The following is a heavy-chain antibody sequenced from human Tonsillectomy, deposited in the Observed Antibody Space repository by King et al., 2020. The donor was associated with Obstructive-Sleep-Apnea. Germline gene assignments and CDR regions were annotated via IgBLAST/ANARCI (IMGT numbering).Heavy chain of an antibody. J-gene: IGHJ4*02. V-gene: IGHV3-7*01. D-gene: IGHD1-14*01. CDR1: GFTFNTYW. CDR2: IKEDGDDK. Sequence: VQLVESGGGLVQPGGSLRLSCSASGFTFNTYWMMWVRQASGKGLEWVAHIKEDGDDKYYVDSVKGRFSVSRDNAKNSVYLQMNSLRAEATAVYYCARGARKEPQYTIFDYSGQGTQVTVSS. CDR3: ARGARKEPQYTIFDY.